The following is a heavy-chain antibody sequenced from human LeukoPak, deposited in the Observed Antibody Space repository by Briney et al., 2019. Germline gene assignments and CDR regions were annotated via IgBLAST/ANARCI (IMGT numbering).Heavy chain of an antibody. V-gene: IGHV4-59*01. CDR1: GGSISSYY. D-gene: IGHD6-19*01. Sequence: PSETLSLTCTVSGGSISSYYWSWIRHPPGKGLEWIGYIYYSGSTNYNPSLKSRVTISVDTSKNQFSLKLSSVTAADTAVYYCARAIAVAGISYYGMDVWGQGTTVTVSS. J-gene: IGHJ6*02. CDR2: IYYSGST. CDR3: ARAIAVAGISYYGMDV.